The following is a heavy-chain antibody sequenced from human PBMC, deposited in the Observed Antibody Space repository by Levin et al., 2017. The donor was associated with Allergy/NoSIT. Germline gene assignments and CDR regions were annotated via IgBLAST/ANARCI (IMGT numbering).Heavy chain of an antibody. Sequence: SETLSLTCSVSGVSISRSSYYWGWIRQPPGKGLEWIGSIYYTGHTFYNPSLKSQVTISVDTSKNQCSLKLNSVTAADTAVYYCATLDLPYWYFDLWGRGTLVTVSS. V-gene: IGHV4-39*01. D-gene: IGHD3-9*01. J-gene: IGHJ2*01. CDR3: ATLDLPYWYFDL. CDR1: GVSISRSSYY. CDR2: IYYTGHT.